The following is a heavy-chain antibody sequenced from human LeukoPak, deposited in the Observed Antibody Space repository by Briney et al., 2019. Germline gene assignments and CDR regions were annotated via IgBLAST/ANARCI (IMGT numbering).Heavy chain of an antibody. CDR3: AMSSLGSVVPPDY. Sequence: ASVKVSCKASGYTFTSYDINWVRQAPGQGLEWMGWINPNSGGTNFAQKFQGRVTMTRDTSISTAYMELSRLRSDDTAVYYCAMSSLGSVVPPDYWGQGTLVTVSS. J-gene: IGHJ4*02. D-gene: IGHD2-21*01. CDR1: GYTFTSYD. CDR2: INPNSGGT. V-gene: IGHV1-2*02.